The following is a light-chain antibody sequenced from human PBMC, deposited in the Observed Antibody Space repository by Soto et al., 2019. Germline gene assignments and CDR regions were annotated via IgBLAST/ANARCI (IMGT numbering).Light chain of an antibody. CDR1: SSDIGSYNH. CDR3: IAYTGSSTSYV. V-gene: IGLV2-14*01. Sequence: QSALTQPASVSGSPGQSITISCIGTSSDIGSYNHVAWYQQFPGKSPKLTIYEVSSRPSGVSSRFSGSKSGNTASLTISGLRAEDEADYYCIAYTGSSTSYVFGSGTQLTVL. J-gene: IGLJ1*01. CDR2: EVS.